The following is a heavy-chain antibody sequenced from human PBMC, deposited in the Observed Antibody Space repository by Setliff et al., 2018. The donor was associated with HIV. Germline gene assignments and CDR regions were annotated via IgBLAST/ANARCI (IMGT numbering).Heavy chain of an antibody. CDR2: IYYSGST. Sequence: SETLSLTCGVYGGSLSDYYWSWIRQPPGKGLEWIGYIYYSGSTNYNPSLKSRVTISVDTSKNQFSLKLSSVTAADTAVYYCARLCIAAAGTRSIPWYFDLWGRGTLVTVSS. CDR3: ARLCIAAAGTRSIPWYFDL. V-gene: IGHV4-59*08. D-gene: IGHD6-13*01. J-gene: IGHJ2*01. CDR1: GGSLSDYY.